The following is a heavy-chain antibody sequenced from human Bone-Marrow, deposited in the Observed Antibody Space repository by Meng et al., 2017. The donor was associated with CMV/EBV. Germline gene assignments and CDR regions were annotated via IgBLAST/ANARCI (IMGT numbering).Heavy chain of an antibody. J-gene: IGHJ4*02. Sequence: GGSLRLSCAASGFTFSSYEMNWVRQAPGKGLEWVSGINWNGGSTGYADSVKGRFTISRDNAKNSLYLQMNSLRAEDTALYYCARVPVYDYVSRFADWGQGNLVNVAS. CDR2: INWNGGST. CDR1: GFTFSSYE. V-gene: IGHV3-20*04. D-gene: IGHD3-16*01. CDR3: ARVPVYDYVSRFAD.